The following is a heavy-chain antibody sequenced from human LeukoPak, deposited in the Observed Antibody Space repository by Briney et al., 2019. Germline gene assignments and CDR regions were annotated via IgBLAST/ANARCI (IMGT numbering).Heavy chain of an antibody. D-gene: IGHD1-1*01. CDR3: ARHEGTPFDY. Sequence: SETLSLTCTVSGASITDNHWSWIRQPPGKGLEWIGNIYASGSTNYNPSLNTRVTISVDTSKNQFSLKLSSVTAADTAVYYCARHEGTPFDYWGQGTLVTVSS. V-gene: IGHV4-4*08. J-gene: IGHJ4*02. CDR1: GASITDNH. CDR2: IYASGST.